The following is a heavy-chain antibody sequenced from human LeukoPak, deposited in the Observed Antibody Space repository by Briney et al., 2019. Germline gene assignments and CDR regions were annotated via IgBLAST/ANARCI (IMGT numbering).Heavy chain of an antibody. CDR3: ARRAGAYSHPYDY. V-gene: IGHV3-23*01. D-gene: IGHD4/OR15-4a*01. CDR1: GFTFSSYG. J-gene: IGHJ4*02. CDR2: LTYSGGST. Sequence: PGGSLRLSCAASGFTFSSYGMTWVRQAPGMGLEWVSALTYSGGSTYYAASVKGRFTISRDNSKNTLYLQMNSLRAEDTAVYYCARRAGAYSHPYDYWGQGTLVTVSS.